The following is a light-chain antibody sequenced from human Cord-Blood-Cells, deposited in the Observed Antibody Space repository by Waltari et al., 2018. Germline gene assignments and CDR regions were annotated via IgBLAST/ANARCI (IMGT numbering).Light chain of an antibody. J-gene: IGLJ3*02. CDR2: YDS. V-gene: IGLV3-21*04. CDR3: QVWDSSSDHWV. Sequence: SYVLTQPPSVSVAPGKTARITCGGNHIGSNSVHCYQQKPGQAPVLVIYYDSDRPSGIPERFSGSNSGNTATLTISRVEAGDEADYYCQVWDSSSDHWVFGGGTKLTVL. CDR1: HIGSNS.